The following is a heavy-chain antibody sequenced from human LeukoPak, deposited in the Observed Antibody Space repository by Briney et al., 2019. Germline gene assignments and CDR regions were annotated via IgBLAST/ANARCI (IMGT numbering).Heavy chain of an antibody. CDR2: INPSVGTT. V-gene: IGHV1-46*01. CDR3: TRAQSYCTSSSCSADY. J-gene: IGHJ4*02. CDR1: GYTFTTYY. Sequence: ASVEVSCKAFGYTFTTYYIHWVRQAPGQGLEWMGIINPSVGTTKYPDKFQGRVTMTRDTSTSTVYMELSGLGSDDTATYYCTRAQSYCTSSSCSADYWGQGTLVTVSS. D-gene: IGHD2-15*01.